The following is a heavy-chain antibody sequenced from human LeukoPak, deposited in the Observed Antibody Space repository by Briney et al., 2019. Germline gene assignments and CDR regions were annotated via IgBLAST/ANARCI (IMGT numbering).Heavy chain of an antibody. CDR3: ARHPMTTITSDARNWFDP. V-gene: IGHV4-39*01. D-gene: IGHD5-12*01. J-gene: IGHJ5*02. Sequence: PSETPSLTCTVSGASISGSTTYYWGWIRQPPGKGLEWIGSIYYSGRTYYNPSLKSRVTISVDTSKNQFSLRLSSVTAADTAYYYCARHPMTTITSDARNWFDPWGQGTLVTVSS. CDR2: IYYSGRT. CDR1: GASISGSTTYY.